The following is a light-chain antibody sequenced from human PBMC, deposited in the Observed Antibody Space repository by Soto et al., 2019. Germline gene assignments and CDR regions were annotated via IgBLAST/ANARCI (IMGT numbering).Light chain of an antibody. CDR3: QQSFYWPT. CDR1: QSVTKY. CDR2: DAS. V-gene: IGKV3-11*01. J-gene: IGKJ1*01. Sequence: VLTQSPATLSLSPGEKATLSCRVSQSVTKYLAWYQQKPGQAPRLLIFDASTRAAGIPARFSGSGSATDFTLTINSLEPEDFAIYYCQQSFYWPTFGQGTTVEI.